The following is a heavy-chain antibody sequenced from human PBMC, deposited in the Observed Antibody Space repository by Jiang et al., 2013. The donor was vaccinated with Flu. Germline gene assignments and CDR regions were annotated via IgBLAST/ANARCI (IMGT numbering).Heavy chain of an antibody. CDR3: ARATRTYYDFWSGPDRHNYFDY. J-gene: IGHJ4*02. CDR2: IYYSGST. CDR1: GGSISSSSYY. V-gene: IGHV4-39*01. D-gene: IGHD3-3*01. Sequence: LLKPSETLSLTCTVSGGSISSSSYYWGWIRQPPGKGLEWIGSIYYSGSTYYNPSLKSRVTISVDTSKNQFSLKLSSVTAADTAVYYCARATRTYYDFWSGPDRHNYFDYWGQGTLVTVSS.